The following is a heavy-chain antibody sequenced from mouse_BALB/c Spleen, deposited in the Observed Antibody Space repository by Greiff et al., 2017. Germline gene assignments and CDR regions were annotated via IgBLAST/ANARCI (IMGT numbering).Heavy chain of an antibody. Sequence: EVKLMESGGGLVQPGGSLRLSCATSGFTFTDYYMSWVRQPPGKALEWLGFIRNKANGYTTEYSASVKGRFTISRDNSQSILYLQMNTLRAEDSATYYCARADYYGSSSYAMDYWGQGTTVTVSS. V-gene: IGHV7-3*02. J-gene: IGHJ4*01. CDR3: ARADYYGSSSYAMDY. CDR1: GFTFTDYY. CDR2: IRNKANGYTT. D-gene: IGHD1-1*01.